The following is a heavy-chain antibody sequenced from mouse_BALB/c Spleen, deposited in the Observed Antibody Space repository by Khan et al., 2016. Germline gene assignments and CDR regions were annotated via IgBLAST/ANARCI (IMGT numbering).Heavy chain of an antibody. J-gene: IGHJ4*01. Sequence: FQLVQSGAELVKPGASVKLSCTASGFNIKDTYMHWVKQRPEQGLEWIGRIDPANGNNKYDPKFQGKATITADTSSNTAYLQLSSLTSEDTAGYCCARWLLRYYAMDYWGQGTSVTVSS. CDR2: IDPANGNN. D-gene: IGHD2-3*01. CDR3: ARWLLRYYAMDY. V-gene: IGHV14-3*02. CDR1: GFNIKDTY.